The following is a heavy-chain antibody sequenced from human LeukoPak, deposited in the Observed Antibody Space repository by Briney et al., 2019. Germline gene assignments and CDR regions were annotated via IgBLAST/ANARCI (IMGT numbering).Heavy chain of an antibody. CDR3: ARDPIYYFDY. V-gene: IGHV3-74*01. CDR2: TNSDGSST. D-gene: IGHD2-21*01. J-gene: IGHJ4*02. Sequence: GGSLRLSCAASGFTFSSYWMHWVRQAPGKGLVWVSRTNSDGSSTSYADSVKGRFTISRDNAKNTLYLQMNSLRAEDTAVYYCARDPIYYFDYWGQGTLVTVSS. CDR1: GFTFSSYW.